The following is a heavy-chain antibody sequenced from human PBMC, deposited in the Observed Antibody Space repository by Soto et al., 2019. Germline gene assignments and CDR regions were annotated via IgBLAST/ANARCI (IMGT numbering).Heavy chain of an antibody. CDR3: ARGFSGYCSGGSCSSFDY. CDR2: IFHSGIT. Sequence: QVQLQESGPGLVKPSGTLSLTCAVSGDSIRSTHWWTWVRQPPGKGLEYIGQIFHSGITNYNPSLESRVTISLDKSKSQFSLELNSVTGADTAIYYCARGFSGYCSGGSCSSFDYWGQGTLVTVSS. CDR1: GDSIRSTHW. D-gene: IGHD2-15*01. J-gene: IGHJ4*02. V-gene: IGHV4-4*02.